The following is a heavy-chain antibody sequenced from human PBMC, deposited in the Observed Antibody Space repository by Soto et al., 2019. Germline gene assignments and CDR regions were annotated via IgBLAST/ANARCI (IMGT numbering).Heavy chain of an antibody. CDR2: IYHSGST. V-gene: IGHV4-30-2*01. Sequence: LSLTCAVSGGSISSGGYSWSWIRQPPGKGLEWIGCIYHSGSTYYNPSLKSRVTISVDRSKNQFSLKLSSVTAADTAVYYCARDQGSNWFDPWGQGTLVTVSS. D-gene: IGHD2-15*01. CDR1: GGSISSGGYS. CDR3: ARDQGSNWFDP. J-gene: IGHJ5*02.